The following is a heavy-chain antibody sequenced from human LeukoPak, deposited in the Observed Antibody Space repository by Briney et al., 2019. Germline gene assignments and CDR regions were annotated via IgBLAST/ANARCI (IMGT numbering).Heavy chain of an antibody. CDR2: IYYSGST. CDR3: ASNYGSGSYHYFDY. V-gene: IGHV4-30-4*01. Sequence: LQTLSLTCTVSGGSISSGDYYWSWIRQPPGKGRECIGYIYYSGSTYYNPSLKSRVTMSVDTSKNQFSLKMSSVTAADTAVYYCASNYGSGSYHYFDYWGQGTLVTVSS. D-gene: IGHD3-10*01. CDR1: GGSISSGDYY. J-gene: IGHJ4*02.